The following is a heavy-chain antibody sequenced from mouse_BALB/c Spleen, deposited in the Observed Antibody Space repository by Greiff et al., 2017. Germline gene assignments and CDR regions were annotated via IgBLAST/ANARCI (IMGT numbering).Heavy chain of an antibody. V-gene: IGHV1S29*02. J-gene: IGHJ3*01. CDR3: ARGSSGDSFAY. CDR1: GYTFTDYN. D-gene: IGHD1-1*01. CDR2: IYPYNGGT. Sequence: VQLQQSGPELVKPGASVKISCKASGYTFTDYNMHWVKQSHGKSLEWIGYIYPYNGGTGYNQKFKSKATLTVDNSSSTAYMELRSLTSEDSAVYYCARGSSGDSFAYWGQGTLVTVSA.